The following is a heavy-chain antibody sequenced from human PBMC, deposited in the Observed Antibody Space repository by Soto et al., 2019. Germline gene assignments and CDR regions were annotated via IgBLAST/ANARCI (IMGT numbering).Heavy chain of an antibody. CDR2: ISSDGHHQ. Sequence: RLSCATSGFSFNDYAIYWVRQAPGQGLEWVAIISSDGHHQFYLDNLRGRFTVSRDNSKNTLYLQMNSLRPEDTAVYYCSRGTYYPQSSGLHADYWGPGTVVTVSS. V-gene: IGHV3-30*03. J-gene: IGHJ4*02. D-gene: IGHD3-22*01. CDR3: SRGTYYPQSSGLHADY. CDR1: GFSFNDYA.